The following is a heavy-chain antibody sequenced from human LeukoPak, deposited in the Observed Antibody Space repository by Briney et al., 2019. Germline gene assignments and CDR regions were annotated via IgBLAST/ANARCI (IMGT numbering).Heavy chain of an antibody. D-gene: IGHD3-9*01. CDR2: IYYGGST. J-gene: IGHJ6*02. V-gene: IGHV4-59*01. CDR1: GGSISSYY. Sequence: SETLFLTCTVSGGSISSYYWSWIRQPPGKGLEWIGYIYYGGSTNYNPSLKSRVTISVDTSKNQFSLKLSSVTAADTAVYYCARETVDILTGYYGMDVWGQGTTVTVSS. CDR3: ARETVDILTGYYGMDV.